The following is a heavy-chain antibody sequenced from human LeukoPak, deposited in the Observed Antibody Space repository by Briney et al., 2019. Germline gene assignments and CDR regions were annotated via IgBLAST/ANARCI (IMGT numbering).Heavy chain of an antibody. J-gene: IGHJ6*03. CDR1: GYTFTGYY. CDR3: ARDAVTIFGGNYYYMDV. Sequence: ASVKVSCKASGYTFTGYYMHWVRQAPGQGLEWMGWINPNSGGTNYAQKFQGRVTMTRDTSISTAYMELRSLRSDDTAVYYCARDAVTIFGGNYYYMDVWGKGTTVTVSS. V-gene: IGHV1-2*02. CDR2: INPNSGGT. D-gene: IGHD3-3*01.